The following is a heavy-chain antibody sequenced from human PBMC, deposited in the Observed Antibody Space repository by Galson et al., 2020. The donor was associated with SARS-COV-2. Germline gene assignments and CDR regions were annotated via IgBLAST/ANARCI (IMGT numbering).Heavy chain of an antibody. D-gene: IGHD3-10*01. CDR1: GGSISSSSYY. Sequence: SETLSLTCTVSGGSISSSSYYWGWIRQPPGKGLEWIGSIYYSGSTYYNPSLKSRVTISVDTSKNQFSLKLSSVTAADTAVYYCARHGSGSYYLIADWGQGTLVTVSS. V-gene: IGHV4-39*07. CDR2: IYYSGST. J-gene: IGHJ4*02. CDR3: ARHGSGSYYLIAD.